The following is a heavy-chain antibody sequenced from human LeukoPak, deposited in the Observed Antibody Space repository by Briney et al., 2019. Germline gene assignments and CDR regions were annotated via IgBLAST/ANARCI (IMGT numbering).Heavy chain of an antibody. J-gene: IGHJ4*02. V-gene: IGHV3-23*01. CDR3: AKDRGYSSSWYEVY. Sequence: GGSLRLSCAVSGFTFSSDSMTWVRQAPGKALEWVSTISGSGGSTYYADSVKGRFTISRDNSKNTLYLQMNSLRAEDTAVYYCAKDRGYSSSWYEVYWGQGTLVTVSS. CDR1: GFTFSSDS. D-gene: IGHD6-13*01. CDR2: ISGSGGST.